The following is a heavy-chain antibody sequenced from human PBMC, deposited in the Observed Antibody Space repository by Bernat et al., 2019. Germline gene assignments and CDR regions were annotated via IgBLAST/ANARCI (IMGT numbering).Heavy chain of an antibody. CDR1: GFTCSSYC. CDR3: ARGGSMIYRLDV. J-gene: IGHJ6*02. V-gene: IGHV3-74*01. CDR2: INSDGSST. Sequence: EVQLVESGGGLVQPGGYLRRSCAASGFTCSSYCMHWVRQAPGKGLVWVSRINSDGSSTNYADSVKGRFTISRDNAKNTLYLQMTSLRAEDTAVYYCARGGSMIYRLDVWGQGTTVTVSS. D-gene: IGHD3-16*01.